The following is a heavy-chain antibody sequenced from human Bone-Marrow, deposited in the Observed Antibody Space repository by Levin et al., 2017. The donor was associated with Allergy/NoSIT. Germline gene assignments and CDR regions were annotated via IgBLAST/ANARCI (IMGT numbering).Heavy chain of an antibody. V-gene: IGHV4-59*01. D-gene: IGHD3-10*01. Sequence: SSETLSLTCTVSGGSINNYYWSWIRQPPGKRLEWIGYIYYSGSTNYNPSLKSRVTISVDTSKNQFSLKLSSVTAADTAVYYCARHYDSGSYPLDYWGQGTLVTVSS. CDR2: IYYSGST. J-gene: IGHJ4*02. CDR1: GGSINNYY. CDR3: ARHYDSGSYPLDY.